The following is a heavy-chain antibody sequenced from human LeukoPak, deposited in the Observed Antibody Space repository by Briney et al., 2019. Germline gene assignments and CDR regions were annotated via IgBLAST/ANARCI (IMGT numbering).Heavy chain of an antibody. V-gene: IGHV4-59*01. Sequence: SEPLSLTCTVSGVSISNYYWNWMRQSPGKGLEWIGYSHYSGTTNYNPSLNSRVTMSVDTSKSQFSLKLSSVSAADTAVYYCARWGESGDYAVHAFDIWGQGTMVTVSS. D-gene: IGHD2-21*02. CDR2: SHYSGTT. J-gene: IGHJ3*02. CDR1: GVSISNYY. CDR3: ARWGESGDYAVHAFDI.